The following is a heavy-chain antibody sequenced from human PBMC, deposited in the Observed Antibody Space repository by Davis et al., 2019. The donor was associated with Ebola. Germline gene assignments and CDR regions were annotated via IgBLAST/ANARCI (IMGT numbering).Heavy chain of an antibody. J-gene: IGHJ4*02. CDR1: GFTFSSYA. V-gene: IGHV3-23*01. CDR2: ISGSGGST. CDR3: AKDVGLTGPSVRGFDY. D-gene: IGHD3-10*01. Sequence: GESLKISCAASGFTFSSYAMSWVRQAPGKGLEWVSAISGSGGSTYYADSVKGRFTISRDNSKNTLYLQMNSLRAEDTAIYYCAKDVGLTGPSVRGFDYWGQGTLVTVSS.